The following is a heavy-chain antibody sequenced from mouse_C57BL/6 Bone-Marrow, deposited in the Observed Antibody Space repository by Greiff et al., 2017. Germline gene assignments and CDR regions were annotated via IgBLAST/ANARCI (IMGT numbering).Heavy chain of an antibody. Sequence: QVQLQQPGAELVRPGSSVKLSCKASGYTFTSYWMHWVKQRPIQGLEWIGNIDPSDSETHYNQKFKDKATLTVDKSSSTAYMQLSSLTSEDSAVDYCARGAGNPFAYWGQGTLVTVSA. CDR1: GYTFTSYW. D-gene: IGHD2-1*01. CDR2: IDPSDSET. V-gene: IGHV1-52*01. J-gene: IGHJ3*01. CDR3: ARGAGNPFAY.